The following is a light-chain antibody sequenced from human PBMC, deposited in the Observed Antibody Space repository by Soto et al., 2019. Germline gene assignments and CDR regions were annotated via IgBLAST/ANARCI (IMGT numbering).Light chain of an antibody. V-gene: IGKV1-5*01. CDR3: QQYARNRM. CDR1: QSISSW. CDR2: DAS. J-gene: IGKJ1*01. Sequence: DIQMTQSPSTLSASVGDRVTITCRASQSISSWLAWYQQAPGEAPKLLIYDASNLQSGVPSRFSGSGSGTEFTLTISSLQPDDFASYYCQQYARNRMFGLGTKVEVK.